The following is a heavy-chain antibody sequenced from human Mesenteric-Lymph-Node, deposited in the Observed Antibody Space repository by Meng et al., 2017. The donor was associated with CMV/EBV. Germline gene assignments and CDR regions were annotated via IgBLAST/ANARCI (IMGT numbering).Heavy chain of an antibody. V-gene: IGHV3-74*01. CDR3: VRGGTYSYNWFDP. CDR2: INGDGSST. D-gene: IGHD1-26*01. J-gene: IGHJ5*02. Sequence: GESLKISCATSGFTFSSYWMHWVRQAPGKGLVWVSRINGDGSSTSYADSVKGRFTISRDNAKNTVYLQMNALRAEDTAIYYCVRGGTYSYNWFDPWGQGSLVTVSS. CDR1: GFTFSSYW.